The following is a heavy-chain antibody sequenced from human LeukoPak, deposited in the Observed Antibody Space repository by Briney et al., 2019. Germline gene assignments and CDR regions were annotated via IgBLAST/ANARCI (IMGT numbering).Heavy chain of an antibody. Sequence: GGSLRLSCEASGFTFSNYWMSWVRQAPGKGLEWVANIKQDGGEAYYVDSVRGRFIVSRDNAKNSVFLQMNSLRAEDTAVYYCARDFAAAVGWGQGTLVTVSS. CDR2: IKQDGGEA. D-gene: IGHD6-13*01. CDR3: ARDFAAAVG. V-gene: IGHV3-7*01. CDR1: GFTFSNYW. J-gene: IGHJ4*02.